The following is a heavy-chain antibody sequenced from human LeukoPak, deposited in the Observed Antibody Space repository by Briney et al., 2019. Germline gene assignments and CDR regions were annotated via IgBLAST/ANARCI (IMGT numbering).Heavy chain of an antibody. Sequence: ETLSLTCAVYGGSFSGYYWSWVRQAPGKGLEWVANIKQDGSEKYYVDSVKGRFTISRDNAKNSLYLQMNSLRAEDTAVYYCAREAGEGTDYFDYWGQGTLVTVSS. CDR2: IKQDGSEK. V-gene: IGHV3-7*01. CDR1: GGSFSGYY. D-gene: IGHD2-21*01. J-gene: IGHJ4*02. CDR3: AREAGEGTDYFDY.